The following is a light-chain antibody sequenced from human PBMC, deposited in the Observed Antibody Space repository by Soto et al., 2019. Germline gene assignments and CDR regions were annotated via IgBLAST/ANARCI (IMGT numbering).Light chain of an antibody. CDR2: SNN. J-gene: IGLJ2*01. V-gene: IGLV1-44*01. CDR3: AAWDDSLNGVV. Sequence: QSVLTQPPSASGTPGQRVTISCSGSSSNIGSNTVNWYQQLPGTAPKLLIYSNNQRPSGVLDRFSGSKSGTSASLAISGLQYEDEADYYCAAWDDSLNGVVFGGGTKLTVL. CDR1: SSNIGSNT.